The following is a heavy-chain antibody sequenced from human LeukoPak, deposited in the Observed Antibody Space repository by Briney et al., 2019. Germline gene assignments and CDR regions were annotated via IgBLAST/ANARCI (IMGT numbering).Heavy chain of an antibody. CDR1: GGTFSSYA. J-gene: IGHJ3*02. D-gene: IGHD6-13*01. Sequence: GASVKVSCKASGGTFSSYAISWVRQAPGQGLGWMGRIIPILGIANYAQKFQGRVTITADKSTSTAYMELSSLRSEDTAVYYCARDRTAAGPAELAFDIWGQGTMVTVSS. CDR2: IIPILGIA. CDR3: ARDRTAAGPAELAFDI. V-gene: IGHV1-69*04.